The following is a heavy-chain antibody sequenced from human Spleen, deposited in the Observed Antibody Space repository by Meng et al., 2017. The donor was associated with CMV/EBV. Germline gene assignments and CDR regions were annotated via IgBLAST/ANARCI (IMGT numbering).Heavy chain of an antibody. D-gene: IGHD3-10*01. CDR1: GFTFSSYG. CDR3: ARDMGDSVDY. J-gene: IGHJ4*02. V-gene: IGHV3-30*02. CDR2: IRYDGRNE. Sequence: GESLKISCAASGFTFSSYGMHWVRQAPGKGLEWVAFIRYDGRNEYYAEALKGRFTISRDNSNNTLYLQMNSLRAEDTAVYYCARDMGDSVDYWGQGTLVTVSS.